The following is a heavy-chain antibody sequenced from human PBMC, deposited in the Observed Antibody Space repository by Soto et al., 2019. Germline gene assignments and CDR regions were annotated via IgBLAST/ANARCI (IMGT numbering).Heavy chain of an antibody. CDR2: IYYSGST. CDR3: ARVQGLYSSSWYGANAKRNWFDP. D-gene: IGHD6-13*01. CDR1: GASIGSYY. V-gene: IGHV4-59*01. J-gene: IGHJ5*02. Sequence: PSATLSLTCTVCGASIGSYYWSWMRQPAGKGLEWIGYIYYSGSTNYTPSLMSRVTISVDTSKNQFSLKLSSVTAADTAVYYCARVQGLYSSSWYGANAKRNWFDPWGQGILVTVS.